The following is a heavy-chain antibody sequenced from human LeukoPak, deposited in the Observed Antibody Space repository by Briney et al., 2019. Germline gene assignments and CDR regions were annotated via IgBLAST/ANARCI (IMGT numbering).Heavy chain of an antibody. Sequence: ASVKVSCMASGYTFTSYDINWVRQATGQGLEWMGWMNPNSGNTGYAQKFQGRVTMTRNTSISTAYMELSSLRSEDTAVYYCARGYCSSTSCYMRNYYYYYMDVWGKGTTVTVSS. D-gene: IGHD2-2*02. CDR2: MNPNSGNT. CDR3: ARGYCSSTSCYMRNYYYYYMDV. V-gene: IGHV1-8*01. CDR1: GYTFTSYD. J-gene: IGHJ6*03.